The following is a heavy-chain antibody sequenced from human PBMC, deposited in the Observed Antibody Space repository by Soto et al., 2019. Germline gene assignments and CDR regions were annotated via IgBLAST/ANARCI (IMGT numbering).Heavy chain of an antibody. V-gene: IGHV3-15*01. Sequence: EVQLVESGGGLVKPGGSLRISCVVSGFTFSNAWMSWVRQAPGKGLEWVGHIKSEADGGTVDYAAPVKGRFAISRDDSKNILYLQMSSLKTEDTAVYYCTTVVLDYGALGLYFDSWGQGTLVTVSS. CDR2: IKSEADGGTV. J-gene: IGHJ4*02. CDR3: TTVVLDYGALGLYFDS. CDR1: GFTFSNAW. D-gene: IGHD4-17*01.